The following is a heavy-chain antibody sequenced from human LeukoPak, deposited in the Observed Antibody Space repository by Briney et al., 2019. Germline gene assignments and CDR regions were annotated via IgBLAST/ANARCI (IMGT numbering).Heavy chain of an antibody. CDR3: ARHELLWFGESWVDY. CDR2: IYYSGST. J-gene: IGHJ4*02. CDR1: GGSISSGDYY. V-gene: IGHV4-30-4*08. Sequence: PSQTPSLTCTVSGGSISSGDYYWSWIRQPPGKGLEWIGYIYYSGSTYYNPSLKSRVTISVDTSKNQFSLKLSSVTAADTAVYYCARHELLWFGESWVDYWGQGTLVTVSS. D-gene: IGHD3-10*01.